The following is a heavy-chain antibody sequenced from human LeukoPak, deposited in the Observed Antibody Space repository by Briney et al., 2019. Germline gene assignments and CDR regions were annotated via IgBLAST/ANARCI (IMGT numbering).Heavy chain of an antibody. V-gene: IGHV3-21*01. CDR2: ISTSSSHI. J-gene: IGHJ4*02. Sequence: GGSLRLSCAASGFTFSEYSMNWVRQAPGKGLEWGSFISTSSSHIYYGDSVKGRFTISRDNARNSVSLQMNSLRAEDTAVYYCARQVSGYGSGSFYFDYWGQGMLVTVSS. CDR3: ARQVSGYGSGSFYFDY. CDR1: GFTFSEYS. D-gene: IGHD3-10*01.